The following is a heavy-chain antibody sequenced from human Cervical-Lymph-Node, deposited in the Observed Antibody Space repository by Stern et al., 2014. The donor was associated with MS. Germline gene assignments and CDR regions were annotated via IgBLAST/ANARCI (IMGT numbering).Heavy chain of an antibody. D-gene: IGHD3-16*01. CDR1: GDSLNIYY. J-gene: IGHJ4*02. Sequence: QVQLQESGPGLVKPSETLSLTCTVSGDSLNIYYWSWIRQSPGKGLEWIVHVYYTGSTNYNPSLKSRVTISLDKSKNQFSLKLISVTAADTAVNFCAREEVVVPGGLRYWGQGTLVTVSS. V-gene: IGHV4-59*01. CDR3: AREEVVVPGGLRY. CDR2: VYYTGST.